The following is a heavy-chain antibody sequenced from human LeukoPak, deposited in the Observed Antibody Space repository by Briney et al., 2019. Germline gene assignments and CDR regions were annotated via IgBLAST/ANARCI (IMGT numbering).Heavy chain of an antibody. CDR2: IYSGGNT. J-gene: IGHJ4*02. D-gene: IGHD3-22*01. V-gene: IGHV3-53*01. CDR3: CGSSGHYNLYFDH. CDR1: GFIVSSNY. Sequence: GGSLRLSCAASGFIVSSNYMSWVRQAPGKGLEWLSDIYSGGNTYYADSVKGRFTISRDNSKNTLYLQMNSLRVEDTAVYYCCGSSGHYNLYFDHWGQGALVTVSS.